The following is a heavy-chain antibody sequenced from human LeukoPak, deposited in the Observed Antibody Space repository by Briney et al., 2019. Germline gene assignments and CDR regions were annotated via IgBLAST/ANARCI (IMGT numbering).Heavy chain of an antibody. CDR2: INQGGSEK. J-gene: IGHJ4*02. Sequence: GGSLRLSFAASGFTFSSYWMSWVRQAPGKGLEWVANINQGGSEKYYVDSVKGRFTISRDNAKNSLYLQMNSLRAEDTAVYYCARIYDNSGYYDYWGQGTLVTVSS. CDR3: ARIYDNSGYYDY. CDR1: GFTFSSYW. V-gene: IGHV3-7*04. D-gene: IGHD3-22*01.